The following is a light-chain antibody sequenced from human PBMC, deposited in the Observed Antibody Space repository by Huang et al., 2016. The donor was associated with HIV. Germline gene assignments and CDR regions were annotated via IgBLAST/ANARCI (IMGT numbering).Light chain of an antibody. J-gene: IGKJ1*01. Sequence: DIQMTQSPSSLSASVADRVTITCRASQGISNSLAWYQQKTGKPPRLLVSGASKLESGVPSRFSGSGSGTDYTRNISSLQPEDFATYYCQQYFSALWTFGQGTKV. V-gene: IGKV1-NL1*01. CDR3: QQYFSALWT. CDR1: QGISNS. CDR2: GAS.